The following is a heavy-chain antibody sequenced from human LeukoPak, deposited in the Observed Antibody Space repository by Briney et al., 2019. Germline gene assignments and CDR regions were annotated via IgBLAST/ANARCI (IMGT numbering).Heavy chain of an antibody. Sequence: GGSLRLSCAASGFTFSSYSMNWVRQAPGKGLEWVSSISSSSSHIYYADSVKGRFTISRDNAMNSLYLQMNSLRAEDTAVYYCARGLYDILTGFVFDYWGQGTLVTVSS. V-gene: IGHV3-21*01. CDR3: ARGLYDILTGFVFDY. D-gene: IGHD3-9*01. CDR1: GFTFSSYS. CDR2: ISSSSSHI. J-gene: IGHJ4*02.